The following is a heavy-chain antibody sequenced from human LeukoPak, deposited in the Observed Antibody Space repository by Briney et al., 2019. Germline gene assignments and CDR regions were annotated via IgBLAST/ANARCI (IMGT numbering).Heavy chain of an antibody. V-gene: IGHV3-66*02. Sequence: GGSLRLSCAASGFTVSSNYMNWVRQAPGKGLEWVSVLYSGGATYYADSVKGRFTTSRDNSKNTLYLQMNSLRAEDTAVYYCARDSGEYDYWGQGTLVTVSS. J-gene: IGHJ4*02. CDR2: LYSGGAT. D-gene: IGHD7-27*01. CDR1: GFTVSSNY. CDR3: ARDSGEYDY.